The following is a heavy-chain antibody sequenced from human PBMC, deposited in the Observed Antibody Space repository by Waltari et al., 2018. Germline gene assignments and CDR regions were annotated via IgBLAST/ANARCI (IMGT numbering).Heavy chain of an antibody. V-gene: IGHV4-39*07. CDR3: ARGGWHYFDY. CDR2: VYYNGNV. D-gene: IGHD3-22*01. Sequence: QLQLQESGPRLVKSSETLSLTCTVSGGSISTSTHYWAWIRQTPGKGPEWIGSVYYNGNVYYNPSLESRVTISVDTSKNQFSLKLSSVTAADTAVYYCARGGWHYFDYWGQGTLVTVSS. CDR1: GGSISTSTHY. J-gene: IGHJ4*02.